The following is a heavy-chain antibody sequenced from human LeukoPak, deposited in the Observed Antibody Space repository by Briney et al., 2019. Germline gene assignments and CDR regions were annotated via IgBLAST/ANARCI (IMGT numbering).Heavy chain of an antibody. CDR3: ARDFTVVKPNYFDY. V-gene: IGHV3-21*01. J-gene: IGHJ4*02. Sequence: PGGSLRLSCAASGFTFSSYSMNWVRQAPGKGLEWVSSISSSSSYIYYADSVKGRFTISRDNAKNSLYLQMNSLKAEDTAVYYCARDFTVVKPNYFDYWGQGTLVTVSS. CDR2: ISSSSSYI. D-gene: IGHD3-16*02. CDR1: GFTFSSYS.